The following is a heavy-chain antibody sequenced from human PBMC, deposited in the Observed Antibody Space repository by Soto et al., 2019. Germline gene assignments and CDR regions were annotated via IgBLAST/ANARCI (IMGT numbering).Heavy chain of an antibody. CDR1: GYRFTNHG. CDR2: ISGHEGKT. V-gene: IGHV1-18*01. J-gene: IGHJ4*02. Sequence: ASVKFSCKASGYRFTNHGISWVRQGPGQGLEWMGWISGHEGKTKYARKFQGRVTMTTDTSTSTAYMEMNSLRYDDTAVYYCARDFYPPAYYFDLWGQGTLVTVS. CDR3: ARDFYPPAYYFDL.